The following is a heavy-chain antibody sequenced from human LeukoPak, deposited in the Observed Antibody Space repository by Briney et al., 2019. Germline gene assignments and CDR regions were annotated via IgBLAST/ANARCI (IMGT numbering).Heavy chain of an antibody. CDR1: GGSISSGDYY. CDR2: IYYSGST. D-gene: IGHD3-10*01. J-gene: IGHJ5*02. Sequence: TLSLTCPVSGGSISSGDYYWSWIRQHPGKGLEWIGYIYYSGSTYYNPSLKSRVTISVDTSKNQFSLKLSSVTAADTAVYYCARIIYYGSGSYYWFDPWGQGTLVTVSS. CDR3: ARIIYYGSGSYYWFDP. V-gene: IGHV4-31*03.